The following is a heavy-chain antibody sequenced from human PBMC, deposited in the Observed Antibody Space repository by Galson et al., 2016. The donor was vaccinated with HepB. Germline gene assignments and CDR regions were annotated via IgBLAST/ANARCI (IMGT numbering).Heavy chain of an antibody. V-gene: IGHV3-23*01. Sequence: SLRLSCAASAFGFSSYAMAWVRQAPGKGLEWVSGISRDGGRTYYADSVKGRFTIFRDNSKKTLYLQLKSLRAEDTANYYCVKHPVTTFDMLTEYDGDVWGQGNTVYVSS. J-gene: IGHJ6*01. CDR3: VKHPVTTFDMLTEYDGDV. D-gene: IGHD3-9*01. CDR2: ISRDGGRT. CDR1: AFGFSSYA.